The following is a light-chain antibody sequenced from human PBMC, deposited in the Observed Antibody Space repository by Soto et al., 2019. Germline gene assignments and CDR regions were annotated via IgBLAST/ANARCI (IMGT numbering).Light chain of an antibody. Sequence: QSVLTQPPSASGTPGQRVTISCSGSSSNIGSNTVNWYQQLPGTATKLLIYSNNQRPSGVPDRFYGSKSGTSASLAISGLQSEDGADYYCAAWDDSLNGVVFGGGTKLTVL. CDR2: SNN. V-gene: IGLV1-44*01. CDR3: AAWDDSLNGVV. J-gene: IGLJ2*01. CDR1: SSNIGSNT.